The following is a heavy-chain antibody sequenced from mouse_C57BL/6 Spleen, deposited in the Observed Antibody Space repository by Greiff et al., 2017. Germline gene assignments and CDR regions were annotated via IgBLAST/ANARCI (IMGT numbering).Heavy chain of an antibody. CDR3: ARPLTTVTPNNFDV. CDR2: IYPRSGNT. J-gene: IGHJ1*03. CDR1: GYTFTSYG. Sequence: QVQLKQSGAELARPGASVKLSCKASGYTFTSYGISWVKQRTGQGLEWIGEIYPRSGNTYYNEKFKGKATLTADKSSSTAYMELRSLTSEDSAVYFCARPLTTVTPNNFDVWGTGTTVTVSS. D-gene: IGHD1-1*01. V-gene: IGHV1-81*01.